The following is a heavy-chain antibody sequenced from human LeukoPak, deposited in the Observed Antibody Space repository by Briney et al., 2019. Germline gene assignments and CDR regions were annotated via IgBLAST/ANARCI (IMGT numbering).Heavy chain of an antibody. J-gene: IGHJ4*02. Sequence: ASVKLSCTVSGYTLTELSMHWVRQAPGKGLEWRGGFDPEDGETIYAQKFQGRVTLTEDTSTDTAYMELSSLRSEDTAVYYCATGLMSYGSGSYPYYFDYWGQGTLVTVSS. CDR2: FDPEDGET. D-gene: IGHD3-10*01. V-gene: IGHV1-24*01. CDR3: ATGLMSYGSGSYPYYFDY. CDR1: GYTLTELS.